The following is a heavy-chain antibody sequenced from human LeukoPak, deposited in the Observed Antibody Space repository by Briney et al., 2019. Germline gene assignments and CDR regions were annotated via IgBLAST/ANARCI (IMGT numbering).Heavy chain of an antibody. CDR2: IKQDGSEK. D-gene: IGHD3-3*01. Sequence: GSLRLSCAASGFTFSSYWMSWVRQAPGKGLEWVANIKQDGSEKYYVDSVKGRFTISRDNAKNPLYLQMNSLRAEDTAVYYCAKGQGRVLRFLEWLLPSGYGMDVWGQGTTVTVSS. CDR1: GFTFSSYW. V-gene: IGHV3-7*01. J-gene: IGHJ6*02. CDR3: AKGQGRVLRFLEWLLPSGYGMDV.